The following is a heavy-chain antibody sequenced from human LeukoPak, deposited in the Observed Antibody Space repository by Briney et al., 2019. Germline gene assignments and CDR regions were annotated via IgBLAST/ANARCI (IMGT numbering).Heavy chain of an antibody. J-gene: IGHJ4*02. CDR2: ISGSGSTT. V-gene: IGHV3-23*01. CDR3: AKDKYSSGWYFFDY. Sequence: QPGGSLRLSCAASGFTFSNYAMTWVRQAPGKGLEWVSAISGSGSTTYYGDSVKGRFTIFRDNSQNTLYLQMNSLRAEDTAVYYCAKDKYSSGWYFFDYWGQGSLVTVSS. CDR1: GFTFSNYA. D-gene: IGHD6-19*01.